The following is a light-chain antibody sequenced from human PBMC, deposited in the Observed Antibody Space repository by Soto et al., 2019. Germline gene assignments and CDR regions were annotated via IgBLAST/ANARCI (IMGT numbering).Light chain of an antibody. Sequence: EMVMTQSPATLSVSPGERATLSCRASQSVGSNLAWYQQRPGQAPRLLIYAASSRATGIPDRFSGSGSGTDFTLTISRLEPEDFAVYYCQQYGSSPWTFGQGTMVDIK. V-gene: IGKV3-20*01. CDR3: QQYGSSPWT. J-gene: IGKJ1*01. CDR2: AAS. CDR1: QSVGSN.